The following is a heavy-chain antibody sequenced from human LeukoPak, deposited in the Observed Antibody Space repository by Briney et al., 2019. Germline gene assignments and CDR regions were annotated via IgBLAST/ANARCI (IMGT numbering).Heavy chain of an antibody. D-gene: IGHD4-17*01. CDR2: TKSKAYGETT. J-gene: IGHJ4*02. CDR1: GFTFGDYA. Sequence: SLRLSCTASGFTFGDYAMTWVRQAPGKGLEWVGFTKSKAYGETTDYAASVKGRFTISRDDSKSIAYLQMTSLKTEDTALYYCTRDYYGDHDYWGQGTLVTVSS. V-gene: IGHV3-49*04. CDR3: TRDYYGDHDY.